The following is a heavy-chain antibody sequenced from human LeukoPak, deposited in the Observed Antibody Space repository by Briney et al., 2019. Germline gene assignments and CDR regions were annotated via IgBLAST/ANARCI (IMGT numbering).Heavy chain of an antibody. CDR3: VREVTMVRGVITFYHYNGMDV. Sequence: ASVKVSCKASGYTFTSYGISWVRQAPGQGLEWMGSISAYNGYTNYAQNFQGRVTMTTDASTSTAYMELRSLRSDDTAVYYCVREVTMVRGVITFYHYNGMDVWGQGTAVTVSS. CDR1: GYTFTSYG. CDR2: ISAYNGYT. V-gene: IGHV1-18*01. D-gene: IGHD3-10*01. J-gene: IGHJ6*02.